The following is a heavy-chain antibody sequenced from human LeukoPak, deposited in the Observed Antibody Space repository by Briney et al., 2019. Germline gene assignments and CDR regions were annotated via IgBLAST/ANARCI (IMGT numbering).Heavy chain of an antibody. Sequence: GGSLRLSCAASGFTFSDYYMSWIRQAPGKGLEWVSYISSSGSTIYYADSVKGRFTISRDNAKNSLYLQMNSLRAEDTAVYYCASKVAVGDFDYWGQGTLVTVSS. CDR3: ASKVAVGDFDY. CDR2: ISSSGSTI. V-gene: IGHV3-11*01. J-gene: IGHJ4*02. D-gene: IGHD1-26*01. CDR1: GFTFSDYY.